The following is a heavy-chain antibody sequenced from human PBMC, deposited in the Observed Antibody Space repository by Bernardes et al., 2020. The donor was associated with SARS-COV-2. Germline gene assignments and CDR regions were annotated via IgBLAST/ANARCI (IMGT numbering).Heavy chain of an antibody. Sequence: SETLSLTCTVSGGSVSSGSYYWSWIRQPPGKGLEWIGYIYYSGSTNFNPSLKSRVTISVDMSKNQFSLRLNSVTAADTAVYYCARGLYFGELSLDFWGQGSLVTVSS. CDR2: IYYSGST. CDR3: ARGLYFGELSLDF. CDR1: GGSVSSGSYY. D-gene: IGHD3-10*01. J-gene: IGHJ4*02. V-gene: IGHV4-61*01.